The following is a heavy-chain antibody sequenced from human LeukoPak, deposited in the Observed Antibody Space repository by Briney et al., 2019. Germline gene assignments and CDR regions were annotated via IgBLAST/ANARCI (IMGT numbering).Heavy chain of an antibody. CDR3: ASYRYGFRGMDS. V-gene: IGHV4-34*01. CDR2: INYSRNI. Sequence: SETLSLTCRVYGGSFSGYSWSWIRQPPGEGLEWIGEINYSRNINYKPSLKSRIIISADRSRNQFSLTLRSVTAADTAVYYCASYRYGFRGMDSWGRGTQVTVSS. J-gene: IGHJ4*02. CDR1: GGSFSGYS. D-gene: IGHD3-16*02.